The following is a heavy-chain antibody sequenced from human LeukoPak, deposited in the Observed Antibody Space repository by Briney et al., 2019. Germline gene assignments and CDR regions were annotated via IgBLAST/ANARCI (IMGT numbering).Heavy chain of an antibody. D-gene: IGHD6-13*01. CDR1: GGSISSGGYY. CDR2: IYYSGST. V-gene: IGHV4-31*03. CDR3: ARVGYSSRTFDY. J-gene: IGHJ4*02. Sequence: PSETLSLTCTVSGGSISSGGYYWSWICQHPGKGLEWIGYIYYSGSTYYNPSLKSRVTISADTSKNQFSLKLSSVTAADTAVYYCARVGYSSRTFDYWGQGTLVTVSS.